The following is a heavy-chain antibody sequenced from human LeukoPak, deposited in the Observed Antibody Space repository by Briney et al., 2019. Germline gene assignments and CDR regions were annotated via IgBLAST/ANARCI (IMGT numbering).Heavy chain of an antibody. Sequence: PSETLSLTCTVSGGSISSGDYFWSWIRQPPGRGLEWIGYIYHTGSTYRNPSLNSRLTISVDTSKYQFSLRLSSVTAADTAVYFCARAAYSSGWSRAYFDYWGQGTLVTVSS. CDR2: IYHTGST. CDR1: GGSISSGDYF. D-gene: IGHD6-13*01. CDR3: ARAAYSSGWSRAYFDY. V-gene: IGHV4-30-4*01. J-gene: IGHJ4*02.